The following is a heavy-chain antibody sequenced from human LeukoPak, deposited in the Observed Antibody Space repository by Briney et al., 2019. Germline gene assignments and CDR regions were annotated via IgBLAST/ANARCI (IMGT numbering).Heavy chain of an antibody. Sequence: SETLSRTCIVSGGSITSYYWSWIRQPPGKGLEWIGRIYTSGTTKYNPSLKSRVTISVDTSKNQFSLRLSSVTAADTAVYYCARGRGPDYDYYYMVVWCKGTTVTVSS. CDR3: ARGRGPDYDYYYMVV. V-gene: IGHV4-4*07. CDR1: GGSITSYY. J-gene: IGHJ6*03. CDR2: IYTSGTT.